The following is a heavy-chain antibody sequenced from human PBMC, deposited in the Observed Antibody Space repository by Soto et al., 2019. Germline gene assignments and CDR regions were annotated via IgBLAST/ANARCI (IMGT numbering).Heavy chain of an antibody. CDR3: ARDPRRITMVRRVLNWFDP. CDR1: GFTFSDYY. Sequence: QVQLVESGGGLVKPGRSLRLSCAASGFTFSDYYMSWIRQTPGKGLEWVSYISESGNTIYYADSVKGRFTISRDNAKNSLYLQMNSLRAEDTAVYYCARDPRRITMVRRVLNWFDPWGQGTLVTVSS. CDR2: ISESGNTI. J-gene: IGHJ5*02. D-gene: IGHD3-10*01. V-gene: IGHV3-11*01.